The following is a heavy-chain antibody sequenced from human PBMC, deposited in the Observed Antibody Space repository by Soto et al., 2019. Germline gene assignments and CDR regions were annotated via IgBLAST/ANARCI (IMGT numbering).Heavy chain of an antibody. D-gene: IGHD6-19*01. Sequence: SETLSLTCAVYGGPLRGFYWTWIRQPPGKGLEWIGEINHSGSSHYNPSLKSRSTILLDTSKNQVSLRLSSVTAADTAVYYCARGSQWLDYWGQGALVTVSS. V-gene: IGHV4-34*01. CDR2: INHSGSS. J-gene: IGHJ4*02. CDR1: GGPLRGFY. CDR3: ARGSQWLDY.